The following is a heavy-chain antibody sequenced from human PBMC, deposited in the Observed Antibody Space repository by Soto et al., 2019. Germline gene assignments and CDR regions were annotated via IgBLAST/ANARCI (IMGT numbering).Heavy chain of an antibody. Sequence: GASVKVSCKASGYSFINYGISWVRQAPGQGLEWMGWISTDNGNTNYAQKLQGRVTMTTDTSTSTSYMELRSLRFDDTALYYCARDGNTRPDYWGQGTLVTVSS. CDR1: GYSFINYG. D-gene: IGHD2-2*01. CDR3: ARDGNTRPDY. J-gene: IGHJ4*02. CDR2: ISTDNGNT. V-gene: IGHV1-18*01.